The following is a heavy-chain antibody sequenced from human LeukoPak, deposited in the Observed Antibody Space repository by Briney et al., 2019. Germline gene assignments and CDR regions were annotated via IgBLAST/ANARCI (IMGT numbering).Heavy chain of an antibody. Sequence: PSETLSLTCTVSGGSISGYYWSWIRQPAGKGLEWIGRIYTSGSTNYNPSLKSRVTMSVDTSKNQFSLKLSSVTAADTAVYYCASSIAARPSAFDYWGQGTLVTVSS. CDR1: GGSISGYY. V-gene: IGHV4-4*07. D-gene: IGHD6-6*01. CDR2: IYTSGST. J-gene: IGHJ4*02. CDR3: ASSIAARPSAFDY.